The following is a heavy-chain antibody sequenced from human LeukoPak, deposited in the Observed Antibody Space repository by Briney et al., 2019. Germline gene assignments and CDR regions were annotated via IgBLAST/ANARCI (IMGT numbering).Heavy chain of an antibody. J-gene: IGHJ4*02. CDR2: IYYSGST. CDR3: ARGRGLWFGESTYYFDY. V-gene: IGHV4-59*01. Sequence: SETLSLTCTVSGGSISGYYWSWIRQPPGKGLEWIGYIYYSGSTNYNPSLQSRVTISVDTSKNQFSLKLSSVTAADTAVYYCARGRGLWFGESTYYFDYWGQGTLVTVSS. D-gene: IGHD3-10*01. CDR1: GGSISGYY.